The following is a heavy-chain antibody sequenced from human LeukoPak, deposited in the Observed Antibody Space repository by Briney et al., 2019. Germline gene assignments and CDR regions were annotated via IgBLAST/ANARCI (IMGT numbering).Heavy chain of an antibody. D-gene: IGHD5-12*01. J-gene: IGHJ4*02. V-gene: IGHV1-2*02. CDR2: INPNSGGT. Sequence: GASVMVSCKASGYTFTGYYMHWVRQAPGQGLEWMGWINPNSGGTNYAQKLQGRVTMTTDTSTSTAYMELRSLRSDDTAVYYCARTSHYVDIAATIPYGIYYFDYWGQGTLVTVSS. CDR1: GYTFTGYY. CDR3: ARTSHYVDIAATIPYGIYYFDY.